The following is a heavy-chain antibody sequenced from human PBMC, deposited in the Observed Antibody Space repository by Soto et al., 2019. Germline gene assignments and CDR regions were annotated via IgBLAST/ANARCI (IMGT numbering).Heavy chain of an antibody. CDR3: ANAAAGTRYYYYGMDV. D-gene: IGHD6-13*01. Sequence: GGSLRLSCAASGFTFSSYAMHWVRQAPGKGLEWVAVISYDGSNKYYAGSVKGRFTISRDNSKNTLYLQMNSLRAEDTAVYYCANAAAGTRYYYYGMDVWGQGTTVTVSS. CDR1: GFTFSSYA. V-gene: IGHV3-30-3*01. J-gene: IGHJ6*02. CDR2: ISYDGSNK.